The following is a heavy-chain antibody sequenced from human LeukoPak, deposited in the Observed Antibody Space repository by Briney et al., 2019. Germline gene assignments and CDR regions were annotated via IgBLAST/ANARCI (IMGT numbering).Heavy chain of an antibody. V-gene: IGHV1-2*02. Sequence: GASVKVSCRASGYTFTGYYMHWVRQAPGQGLEWMGWVNPNSGGTNYAQKFQGRVTMTRDTSISTAYMELSRLRSDDTAVYYCARDGQYSSSWYQDYWGQGTLVTVSS. J-gene: IGHJ4*02. CDR1: GYTFTGYY. CDR2: VNPNSGGT. D-gene: IGHD6-13*01. CDR3: ARDGQYSSSWYQDY.